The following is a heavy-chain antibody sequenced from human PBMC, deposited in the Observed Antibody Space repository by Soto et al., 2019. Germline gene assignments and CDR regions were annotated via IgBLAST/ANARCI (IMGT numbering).Heavy chain of an antibody. J-gene: IGHJ4*02. Sequence: GGSLRLSCAASGFTFSSYGMHWVRQAPGKGLEWVAVIWYDGSNKYYADSVKGRFTISRDNSKNTLYLQMNSLRAEDTAVYYCARLDYYDSSGTNPLDYWGQGTLVTVSS. CDR1: GFTFSSYG. CDR3: ARLDYYDSSGTNPLDY. V-gene: IGHV3-33*01. D-gene: IGHD3-22*01. CDR2: IWYDGSNK.